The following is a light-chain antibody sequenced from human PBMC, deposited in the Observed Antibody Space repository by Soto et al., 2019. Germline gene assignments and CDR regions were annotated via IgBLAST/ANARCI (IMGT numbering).Light chain of an antibody. V-gene: IGLV2-14*01. J-gene: IGLJ1*01. Sequence: QSALTQPASVSGTLGQSITISCTGTSSDVGGYNYVSWYQQQPGKAPKLMISEVRNRPPVISNRFACSKAGNTASLIISGLAAEEEAYYYCCSFTSSTNEVFGTGTKLTVL. CDR2: EVR. CDR1: SSDVGGYNY. CDR3: CSFTSSTNEV.